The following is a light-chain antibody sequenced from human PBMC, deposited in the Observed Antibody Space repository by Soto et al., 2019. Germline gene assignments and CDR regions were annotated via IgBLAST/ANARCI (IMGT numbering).Light chain of an antibody. CDR2: GAS. CDR3: QQYVRSPYT. J-gene: IGKJ3*01. CDR1: QSISSTY. Sequence: EIVLTQSPGSLSLSPGERATPSCRASQSISSTYIAWYQQKRGQAPRLLIFGASSRATGIPDRFSGSGSGTDFSLTISRLEPEDSAVYFCQQYVRSPYTFGPGTKVDIK. V-gene: IGKV3-20*01.